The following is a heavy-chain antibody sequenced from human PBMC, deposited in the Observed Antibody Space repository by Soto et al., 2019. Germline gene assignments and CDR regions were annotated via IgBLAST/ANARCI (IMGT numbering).Heavy chain of an antibody. Sequence: ASVKVSCKVSGYTLTELSMHWVRQAPGKGLEWMGGFDPEDGETIYAQKFQGRVTMTEDTSTDTAYMELSSLRSEDTAVYYCATWGRESSSGWYSDAFDIWGQGTRVTVSS. J-gene: IGHJ3*02. V-gene: IGHV1-24*01. CDR2: FDPEDGET. D-gene: IGHD6-19*01. CDR1: GYTLTELS. CDR3: ATWGRESSSGWYSDAFDI.